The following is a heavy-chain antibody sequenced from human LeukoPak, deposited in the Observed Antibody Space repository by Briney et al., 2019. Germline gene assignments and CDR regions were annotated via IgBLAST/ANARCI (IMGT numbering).Heavy chain of an antibody. J-gene: IGHJ5*02. CDR2: IIPIFGTA. CDR3: ASVQVGYCSGGGCYSPWFDP. CDR1: GGTFSSYA. Sequence: GSSVKVSCKASGGTFSSYAISWVRQAPGQGLEWMGGIIPIFGTANYAQKFQGRVTITADESTSTAYMELSSLRSEDTAVYYCASVQVGYCSGGGCYSPWFDPWGQGTLVTVSS. D-gene: IGHD2-15*01. V-gene: IGHV1-69*01.